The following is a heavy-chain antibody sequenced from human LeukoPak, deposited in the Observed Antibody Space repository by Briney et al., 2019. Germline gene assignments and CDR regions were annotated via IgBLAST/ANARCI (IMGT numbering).Heavy chain of an antibody. CDR2: TYSGGST. CDR1: GFTVSSNY. CDR3: ARGGRVTPFDY. V-gene: IGHV3-66*02. J-gene: IGHJ4*02. Sequence: GGSLRLSCAASGFTVSSNYMSWVRQAPGKGLKWVSVTYSGGSTYYADSVKGRFTISRDNSKNTLYLQMNSLRAEDTAVYYCARGGRVTPFDYWGQGTLVTVSS. D-gene: IGHD2-21*02.